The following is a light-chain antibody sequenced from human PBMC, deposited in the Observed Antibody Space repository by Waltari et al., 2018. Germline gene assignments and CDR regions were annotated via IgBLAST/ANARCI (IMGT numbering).Light chain of an antibody. Sequence: QSALTQPASVSGSPGQSITISCTGTSSDVGGYNYVSWYQQHPGKAPKLMSYEVSTRPPGVANRFSGSKSSNTAALTISGLQAEDEADYYCSSYTSSSTLGVFGTGTKVTVL. CDR3: SSYTSSSTLGV. J-gene: IGLJ1*01. CDR1: SSDVGGYNY. V-gene: IGLV2-14*01. CDR2: EVS.